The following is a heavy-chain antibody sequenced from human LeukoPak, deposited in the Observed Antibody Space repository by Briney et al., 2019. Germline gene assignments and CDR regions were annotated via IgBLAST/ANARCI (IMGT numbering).Heavy chain of an antibody. D-gene: IGHD2-15*01. CDR1: GGPFSGYY. CDR3: ATPGYCSGGSCYSEYYFDY. Sequence: PSETLSLTCAVYGGPFSGYYWSWIRQPPGKGLEWIGEINHSGSTNYNPSLKSRVTISVDTSKNQFSLKLSSVTAADTAVYYCATPGYCSGGSCYSEYYFDYWGQGTLVTVSS. V-gene: IGHV4-34*01. CDR2: INHSGST. J-gene: IGHJ4*02.